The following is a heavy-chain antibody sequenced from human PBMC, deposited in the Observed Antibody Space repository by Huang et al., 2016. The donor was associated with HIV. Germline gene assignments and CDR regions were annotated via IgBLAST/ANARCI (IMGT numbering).Heavy chain of an antibody. D-gene: IGHD6-19*01. Sequence: LQLQESGPGLVKSSETLSLICTVSGGSTSSSSYYWGWIRHPPGKGPEWIGRSYCSGNTYYNPPLKVRVTMSVDTSKSQFSLKVNSVTAADTAVYYCARHGRVAGHYYNNMDVWGRGTTVTVSS. CDR1: GGSTSSSSYY. CDR3: ARHGRVAGHYYNNMDV. V-gene: IGHV4-39*01. CDR2: SYCSGNT. J-gene: IGHJ6*02.